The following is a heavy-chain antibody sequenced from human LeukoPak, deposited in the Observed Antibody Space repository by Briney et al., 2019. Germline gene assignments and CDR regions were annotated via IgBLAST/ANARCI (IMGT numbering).Heavy chain of an antibody. CDR1: GFTFSDYY. J-gene: IGHJ6*02. Sequence: GGSLRLPCAASGFTFSDYYMSWIRQAPGKGLEWLAYISNSGVTIYYTVSVKGRFTISRDNARNSLYLQMSSLRGDDTAIYYCAREGSTYAYDHHYYATDVWGQGTTVTVSS. CDR3: AREGSTYAYDHHYYATDV. CDR2: ISNSGVTI. D-gene: IGHD2-2*01. V-gene: IGHV3-11*01.